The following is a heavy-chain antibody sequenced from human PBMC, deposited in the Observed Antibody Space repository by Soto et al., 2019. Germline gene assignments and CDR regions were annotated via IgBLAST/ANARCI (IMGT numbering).Heavy chain of an antibody. CDR3: SRGGYSGYGYFDY. Sequence: QVQLQESGPGLVEPSQTLSLTCTVSGGSISGGYYWTWIRQHPGKGLEWIGYIYHSGTIYYNQSLQSRVTISIDTSKNQFSLTLTSVTAADTAVYYCSRGGYSGYGYFDYWGQGILVTVSS. D-gene: IGHD5-12*01. J-gene: IGHJ4*02. CDR1: GGSISGGYY. CDR2: IYHSGTI. V-gene: IGHV4-31*03.